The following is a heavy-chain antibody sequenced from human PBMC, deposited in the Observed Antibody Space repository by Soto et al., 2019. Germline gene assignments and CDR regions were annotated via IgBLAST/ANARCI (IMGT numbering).Heavy chain of an antibody. D-gene: IGHD3-10*01. Sequence: EVQLLESGGGLVQPGGSLRLSCAASGFTFSSYAMSWVRQAPGKGLEWVSGISVSGSGTYYADSVKGRFTISRDNSKNTLYLQMNSLRAEDTAVYYCAKRITMSRETYYFDYWGQGTLVTVSS. V-gene: IGHV3-23*01. CDR1: GFTFSSYA. CDR3: AKRITMSRETYYFDY. J-gene: IGHJ4*02. CDR2: ISVSGSGT.